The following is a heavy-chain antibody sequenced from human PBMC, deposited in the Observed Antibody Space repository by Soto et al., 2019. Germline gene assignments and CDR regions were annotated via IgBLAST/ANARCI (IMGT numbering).Heavy chain of an antibody. CDR1: GFTFSSFW. CDR3: TRVDYDFWSGYPALYYYGMDV. J-gene: IGHJ6*02. D-gene: IGHD3-3*01. Sequence: QPGGSLRLSCVGSGFTFSSFWMSWVRQAPGKGLEWVADIKQDGNDTYYVDSVKGRFTISRDNAKNSVFLQMNSLRADDTAVYYCTRVDYDFWSGYPALYYYGMDVWGQGTTVTVSS. CDR2: IKQDGNDT. V-gene: IGHV3-7*03.